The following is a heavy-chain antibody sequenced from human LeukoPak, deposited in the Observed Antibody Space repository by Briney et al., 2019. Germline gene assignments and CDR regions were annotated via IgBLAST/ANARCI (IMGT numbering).Heavy chain of an antibody. J-gene: IGHJ6*02. CDR1: GFTFTSYS. D-gene: IGHD6-19*01. V-gene: IGHV3-23*01. Sequence: GGSLRLSCAASGFTFTSYSMNRVRQAPGKGLEWVSTISGGGGSTYYADSVKGRFTISRGNSKNTLYLQMNSLRAEDTAVYYCARDRAGSGWYFYYYYYGMDVWGQGTTVTVSS. CDR3: ARDRAGSGWYFYYYYYGMDV. CDR2: ISGGGGST.